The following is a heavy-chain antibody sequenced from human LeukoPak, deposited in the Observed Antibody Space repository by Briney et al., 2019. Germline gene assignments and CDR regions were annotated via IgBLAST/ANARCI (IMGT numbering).Heavy chain of an antibody. CDR3: ARDGGGYDSNWFDP. V-gene: IGHV4-4*07. D-gene: IGHD5-12*01. CDR2: IYTSGST. J-gene: IGHJ5*02. Sequence: PSETLSLTCTVSGGSISSYYWSSIRQPAGKGLEWIGRIYTSGSTNYNSSLKSRVTMSVDTSKNQFSLKLSSVTAADTAVYYCARDGGGYDSNWFDPWGQGTLVTVSS. CDR1: GGSISSYY.